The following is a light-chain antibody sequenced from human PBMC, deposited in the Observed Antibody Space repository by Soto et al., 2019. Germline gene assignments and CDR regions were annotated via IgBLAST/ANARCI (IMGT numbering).Light chain of an antibody. CDR3: QQRTNWLT. CDR2: GAS. CDR1: QSVSSN. V-gene: IGKV3-15*01. Sequence: DIVMTQSPATLSVSPGERATLSCRASQSVSSNVAWYQQKPGQPPRLLIYGASTTATGIPARFSGSGSGTDFTLTISSLEPEDFAVYYCQQRTNWLTFGGGTRWIS. J-gene: IGKJ4*01.